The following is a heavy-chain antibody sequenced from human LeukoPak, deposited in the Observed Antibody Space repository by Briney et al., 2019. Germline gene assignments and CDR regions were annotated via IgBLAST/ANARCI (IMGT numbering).Heavy chain of an antibody. V-gene: IGHV3-30-3*01. J-gene: IGHJ4*02. CDR2: ISYDGSNK. D-gene: IGHD3-22*01. CDR3: AGGYYYDSSGDY. Sequence: PGRSLRLSCAASGFTFSSYAMHWVRQAPGKGLEWVAVISYDGSNKYYADSVKGRFTISRDNAKNSLYLQMNSLRAEDTAVYYCAGGYYYDSSGDYWGQGTLVTVSS. CDR1: GFTFSSYA.